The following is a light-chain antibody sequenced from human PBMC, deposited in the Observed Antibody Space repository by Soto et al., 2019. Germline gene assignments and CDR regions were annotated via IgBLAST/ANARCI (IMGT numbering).Light chain of an antibody. J-gene: IGLJ3*02. Sequence: QPVLTQPPSVSGAPGQRVTISCTGSSSNIGAGYDVHWYQQLPGTAPKLLIYGNSNRPSGVPDRFSGSKSATSASLAITGLQAEDEADYYCQSYDSSLRGSVFGGGTKLTVL. CDR3: QSYDSSLRGSV. CDR1: SSNIGAGYD. CDR2: GNS. V-gene: IGLV1-40*01.